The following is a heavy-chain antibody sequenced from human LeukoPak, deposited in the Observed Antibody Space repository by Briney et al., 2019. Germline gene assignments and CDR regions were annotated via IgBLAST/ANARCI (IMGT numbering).Heavy chain of an antibody. V-gene: IGHV3-73*01. Sequence: GGSLRLSCAAPGFTFSGSAMHWVRQASGKGLEWVGRIRSKTNSYATSYAASVKGRFALSRDDSKNTAYLQMNSLKTEDTAVYYCTRHNVGFESWGQGTLVTVSS. CDR3: TRHNVGFES. CDR1: GFTFSGSA. CDR2: IRSKTNSYAT. J-gene: IGHJ4*02.